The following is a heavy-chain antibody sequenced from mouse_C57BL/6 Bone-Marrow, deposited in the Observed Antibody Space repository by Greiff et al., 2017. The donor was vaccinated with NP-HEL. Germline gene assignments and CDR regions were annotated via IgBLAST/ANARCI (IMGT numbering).Heavy chain of an antibody. Sequence: VQLQQPGAELVMPGASVKLSCKASGYTFTSYWMHWVKQRPGQGLEWIGEIDPSDSYTNYNQKFKGKSTLTVDKSSSPAYMQLSSLTSEDSAVYYCARDDGYYVFAYWGQGTLVTVSA. D-gene: IGHD2-3*01. CDR2: IDPSDSYT. V-gene: IGHV1-69*01. CDR1: GYTFTSYW. CDR3: ARDDGYYVFAY. J-gene: IGHJ3*01.